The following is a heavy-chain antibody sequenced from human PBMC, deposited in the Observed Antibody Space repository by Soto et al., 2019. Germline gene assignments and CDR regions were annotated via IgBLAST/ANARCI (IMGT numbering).Heavy chain of an antibody. D-gene: IGHD6-13*01. CDR1: GCTFSSYA. J-gene: IGHJ4*02. CDR2: IIPIFGTA. Sequence: SVKVSCKASGCTFSSYAISWVRQAPGQGLEWMGGIIPIFGTANYAQKFQGRVTITADESTSTAYMELSSLRSEDTAVYYCARDSRSYSSSWYAFDYWGQGTLVTVSS. CDR3: ARDSRSYSSSWYAFDY. V-gene: IGHV1-69*13.